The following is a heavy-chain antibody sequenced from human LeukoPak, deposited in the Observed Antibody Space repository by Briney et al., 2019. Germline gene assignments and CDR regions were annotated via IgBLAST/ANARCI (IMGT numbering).Heavy chain of an antibody. CDR1: GGSISSGGYY. V-gene: IGHV4-31*03. CDR3: ASLAAAADYGMDV. CDR2: IYYSGST. J-gene: IGHJ6*02. D-gene: IGHD6-13*01. Sequence: SETLSLTCTVFGGSISSGGYYWSWIRQHPGKGLEWIGYIYYSGSTYYNPSLKSRVTISVDTSKNQFSLKLSSVTAADTAVYYCASLAAAADYGMDVWGQGTTVTVSS.